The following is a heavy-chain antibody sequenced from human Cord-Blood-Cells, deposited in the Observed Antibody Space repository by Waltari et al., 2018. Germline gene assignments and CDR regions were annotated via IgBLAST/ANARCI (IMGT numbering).Heavy chain of an antibody. J-gene: IGHJ4*02. V-gene: IGHV1-69*01. D-gene: IGHD1-26*01. CDR3: ARARRGWVDY. CDR2: ITSILGTA. CDR1: GGTFSSYA. Sequence: QVQLVQSGAEVKKPGSSVKVSCKASGGTFSSYAISWVRQAPGQGLEGMGGITSILGTANYDQKSQGRVTITADESTSTAYMELSSLRSEDTAVYYCARARRGWVDYWGQGTLVTVSS.